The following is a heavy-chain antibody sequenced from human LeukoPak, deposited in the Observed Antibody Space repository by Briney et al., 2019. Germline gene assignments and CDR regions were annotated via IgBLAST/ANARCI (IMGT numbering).Heavy chain of an antibody. CDR2: INWNGGST. D-gene: IGHD2-21*02. CDR3: ARAQTYGDSRLLLDY. J-gene: IGHJ4*02. V-gene: IGHV3-20*04. Sequence: GGSLRLSCAASGFTFDDYGMSWVRQAPGKGLEWVSGINWNGGSTGYADSVKGRFTISRDNAKNSQYLQMNSLRVEDTALYYCARAQTYGDSRLLLDYWGQGTLVTVSS. CDR1: GFTFDDYG.